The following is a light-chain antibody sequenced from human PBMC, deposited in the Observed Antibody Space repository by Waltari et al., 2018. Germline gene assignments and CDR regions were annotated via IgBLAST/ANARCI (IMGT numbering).Light chain of an antibody. CDR1: SSDVGGYNY. V-gene: IGLV2-8*01. CDR3: SSYAGADTVV. CDR2: EVN. J-gene: IGLJ2*01. Sequence: QSALTQPPSASGSPGQSVTISCTGTSSDVGGYNYVSWYQQYPDKAPKLMIYEVNKRPSGVPDRFSGSKSGNTASLTVSGLQAEDEADYYCSSYAGADTVVFGGGTKLTDL.